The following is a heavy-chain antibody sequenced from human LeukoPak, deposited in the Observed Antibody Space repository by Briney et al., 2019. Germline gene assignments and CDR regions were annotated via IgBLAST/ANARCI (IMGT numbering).Heavy chain of an antibody. Sequence: GGSLRLSCAASGFTFSRSNMNWVRQAPGKGLEWVSSITTSSSYIYYADSVKGRFTISRDNAKNSLYLQMNSLRAEDTAVYYCARDGVEFYNWFDPWGQGTLVTVSS. D-gene: IGHD2-21*01. V-gene: IGHV3-21*01. CDR2: ITTSSSYI. CDR3: ARDGVEFYNWFDP. J-gene: IGHJ5*02. CDR1: GFTFSRSN.